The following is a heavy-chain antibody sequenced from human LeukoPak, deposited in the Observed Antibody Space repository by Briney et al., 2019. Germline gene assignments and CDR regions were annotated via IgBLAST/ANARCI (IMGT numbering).Heavy chain of an antibody. CDR2: IRSKAYGGTT. CDR1: GFTFGDYA. V-gene: IGHV3-49*03. J-gene: IGHJ4*02. D-gene: IGHD6-13*01. Sequence: QSGGSLRLSCTASGFTFGDYAMSWFRQAPGKGLEWVGFIRSKAYGGTTEYAASVKGRFTISRDDSKSIAYLQMNSLKTEDTAVYYCTRQVVLPSKERGYYFDYWGQGTLVTVSS. CDR3: TRQVVLPSKERGYYFDY.